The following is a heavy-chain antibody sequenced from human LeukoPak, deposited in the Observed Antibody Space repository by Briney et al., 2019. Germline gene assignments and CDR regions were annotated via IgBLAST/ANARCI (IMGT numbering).Heavy chain of an antibody. Sequence: SETLSLTCTVSGDSLSSHYWSWIRQPPGKGLEWIGYIYGSGSTHYDPSLKSRVTISVDTSKNQFSLKLSSVTAADTAVYYCARDGYSGSSLFDYWGQGTLVTVSS. D-gene: IGHD1-26*01. CDR1: GDSLSSHY. CDR2: IYGSGST. CDR3: ARDGYSGSSLFDY. V-gene: IGHV4-59*11. J-gene: IGHJ4*02.